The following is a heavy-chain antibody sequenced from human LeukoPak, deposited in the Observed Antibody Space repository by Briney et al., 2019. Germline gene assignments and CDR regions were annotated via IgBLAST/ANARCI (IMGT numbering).Heavy chain of an antibody. V-gene: IGHV1-46*01. Sequence: ASVEVSCKASGYTFTSYYMHWVRQAPGQGLEWMGIINPSGGSTSCAQKFQGRVTMTRDTSTSTVYMELSSLRSEDTAVYYCARDVTIFGVVISFDPWGQGTLVTVSP. CDR3: ARDVTIFGVVISFDP. CDR1: GYTFTSYY. J-gene: IGHJ5*02. CDR2: INPSGGST. D-gene: IGHD3-3*01.